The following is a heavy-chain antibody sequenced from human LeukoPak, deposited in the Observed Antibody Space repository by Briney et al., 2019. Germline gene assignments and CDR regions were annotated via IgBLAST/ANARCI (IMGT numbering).Heavy chain of an antibody. CDR2: IWYDGSDK. CDR1: GFTFSSYG. CDR3: ARDLKASAGNFDY. D-gene: IGHD2-21*01. V-gene: IGHV3-33*01. J-gene: IGHJ4*02. Sequence: GGSLRLSCAASGFTFSSYGMHWVRQAPGKGPEWVAVIWYDGSDKYYGDSVKGRFSISRDNSKNTLFLQMDSLRAEDTAFYYCARDLKASAGNFDYWGQGTLVTVST.